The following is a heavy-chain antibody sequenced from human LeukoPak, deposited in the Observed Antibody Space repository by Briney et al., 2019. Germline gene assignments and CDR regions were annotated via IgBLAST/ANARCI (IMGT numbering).Heavy chain of an antibody. CDR3: ARDKSYWGFDY. V-gene: IGHV1-18*01. CDR2: VDPKSGNT. Sequence: ASVKVSCKASGYSFTNYDISWVRQAAGQGLEWMGWVDPKSGNTDYAQKFQGRVTMTTDTSTSTAYMELRSLRSDDTAVYYCARDKSYWGFDYWGQGTLVTVSS. CDR1: GYSFTNYD. J-gene: IGHJ4*02. D-gene: IGHD7-27*01.